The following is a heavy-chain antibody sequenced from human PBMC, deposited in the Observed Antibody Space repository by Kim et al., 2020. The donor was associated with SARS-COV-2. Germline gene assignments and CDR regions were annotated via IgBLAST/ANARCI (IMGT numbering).Heavy chain of an antibody. CDR2: IIPIFGTA. Sequence: SVKVSCKASGGTFSSYAISWVRQAPGQGLEWMGGIIPIFGTANYAQKFQGRVTITADESTSTAYMELSSLRSEDTAVYYCARGRTIFQVRYGMDVWGQGTTVTVSS. CDR1: GGTFSSYA. CDR3: ARGRTIFQVRYGMDV. J-gene: IGHJ6*02. V-gene: IGHV1-69*13. D-gene: IGHD3-9*01.